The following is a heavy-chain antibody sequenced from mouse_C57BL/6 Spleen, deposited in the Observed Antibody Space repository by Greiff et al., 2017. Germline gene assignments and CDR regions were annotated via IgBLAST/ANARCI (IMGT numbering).Heavy chain of an antibody. CDR2: IYPRSGNT. Sequence: QVQLQQSGAELARPGASVKLSCKASGYNFTSYGISWVKQRTGQGLEWIGKIYPRSGNTKYHEKFKGKATLTADKSSSTAYMELRSLTSEDSAVYFSARGRSAGLYYYAMDYWGQGTSVTVSS. J-gene: IGHJ4*01. D-gene: IGHD6-1*01. CDR1: GYNFTSYG. CDR3: ARGRSAGLYYYAMDY. V-gene: IGHV1-81*01.